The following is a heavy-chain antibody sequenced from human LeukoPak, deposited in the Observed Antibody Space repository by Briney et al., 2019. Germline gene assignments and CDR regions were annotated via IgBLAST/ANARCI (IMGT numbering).Heavy chain of an antibody. D-gene: IGHD2-21*02. V-gene: IGHV3-30-3*01. CDR1: GFTFSNYA. CDR3: AKDRNGVTPYDAFDI. Sequence: GGSLRLSCAASGFTFSNYAMHWVRQAPGKGLEWVAVISYDGSNKYYADSVKGRFTISRDNSKNTLYLQMNSLRAEDTAVYYCAKDRNGVTPYDAFDIWGQGTMVTVSS. J-gene: IGHJ3*02. CDR2: ISYDGSNK.